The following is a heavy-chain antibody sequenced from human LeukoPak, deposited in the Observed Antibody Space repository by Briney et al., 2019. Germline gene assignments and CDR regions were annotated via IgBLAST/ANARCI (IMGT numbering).Heavy chain of an antibody. D-gene: IGHD6-13*01. V-gene: IGHV3-21*01. CDR2: MRLVSTYI. J-gene: IGHJ4*02. Sequence: KSGASLRLSCAASRFTFSTYTMNWVSQAPGKGLESVSSMRLVSTYITQADSVKGRFTTSRDNAKNSLYLQMNSLRADDTAVYYCARALPSSWYYFDYWGQGTLVTVSS. CDR3: ARALPSSWYYFDY. CDR1: RFTFSTYT.